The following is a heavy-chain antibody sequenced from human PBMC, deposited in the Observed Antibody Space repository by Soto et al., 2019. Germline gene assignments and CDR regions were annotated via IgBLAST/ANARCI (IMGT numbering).Heavy chain of an antibody. CDR3: ARARPPTTIFGVVTNYYMDV. CDR2: ISSSSSTI. V-gene: IGHV3-48*01. Sequence: GGSLRLSCAASGFTFSSYSMNWVRQAPGKGLEWVSYISSSSSTIYYADSVKGRFTISRDNGKNSLYLQMNSLRAEDTAVYYCARARPPTTIFGVVTNYYMDVWGKGTTVTVSS. D-gene: IGHD3-3*01. J-gene: IGHJ6*03. CDR1: GFTFSSYS.